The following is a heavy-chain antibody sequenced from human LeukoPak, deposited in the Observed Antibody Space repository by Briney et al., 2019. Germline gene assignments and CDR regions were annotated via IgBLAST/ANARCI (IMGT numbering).Heavy chain of an antibody. V-gene: IGHV1-69*01. D-gene: IGHD2-15*01. CDR3: ARDCSGGSCYRGGY. CDR2: IIPIFGTA. CDR1: GGTFSSYA. Sequence: ASVKVSCKASGGTFSSYAISWVRQAPGQGLEWMGGIIPIFGTANYAQKFQGRVTITADESTSTAYMELSSMRSEDTAVYYCARDCSGGSCYRGGYWGQGTLVTVSS. J-gene: IGHJ4*02.